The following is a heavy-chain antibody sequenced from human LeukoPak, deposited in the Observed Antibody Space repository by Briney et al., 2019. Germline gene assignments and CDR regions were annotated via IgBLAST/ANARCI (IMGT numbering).Heavy chain of an antibody. J-gene: IGHJ5*02. CDR3: ARSKGITMVRVAAGYLWFDP. V-gene: IGHV4-31*03. D-gene: IGHD3-10*01. CDR2: IYYSGST. CDR1: GGSISSGGYY. Sequence: SQTLSLTCTVSGGSISSGGYYWSWIRQHPGKGLEWIGYIYYSGSTYYNPSLKSRVTISVDTSKNQFSLKLSSVTAADTAVYYCARSKGITMVRVAAGYLWFDPWGQGTLVTVSS.